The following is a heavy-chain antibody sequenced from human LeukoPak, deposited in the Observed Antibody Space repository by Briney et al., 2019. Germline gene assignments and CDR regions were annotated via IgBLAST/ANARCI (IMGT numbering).Heavy chain of an antibody. Sequence: SETLTLACSVSDDSIRTNSYYWAWIRQPPGKGLEWVGSLHFSGTPYYSPSLSSRVTVSRDTSKNHFSLNLKSVTATDTGVCFCTRGGDAHKLGNFWGPGILVTVSS. CDR2: LHFSGTP. CDR3: TRGGDAHKLGNF. J-gene: IGHJ4*02. V-gene: IGHV4-39*02. D-gene: IGHD2-2*01. CDR1: DDSIRTNSYY.